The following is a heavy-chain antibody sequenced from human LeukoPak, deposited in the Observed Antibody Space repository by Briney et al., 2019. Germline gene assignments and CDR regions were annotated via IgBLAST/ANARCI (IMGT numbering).Heavy chain of an antibody. CDR1: GFTFSSYE. V-gene: IGHV3-48*03. J-gene: IGHJ6*02. CDR3: ARDFGSLRDYYYYGMDV. D-gene: IGHD5/OR15-5a*01. Sequence: PGGSLRLSCAASGFTFSSYEMNWVRQAPGKGLEWVSYISSSGSTIYYADSVKGRFTISRDNAKNSLYLQMSSLRAEDTAVYYCARDFGSLRDYYYYGMDVWGQGTTVTVSS. CDR2: ISSSGSTI.